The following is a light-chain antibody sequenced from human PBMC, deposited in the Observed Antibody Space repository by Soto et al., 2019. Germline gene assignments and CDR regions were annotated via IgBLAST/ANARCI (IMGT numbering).Light chain of an antibody. J-gene: IGLJ3*02. V-gene: IGLV3-21*04. Sequence: SYELTQPPSVSVAPGKTARITCGGNNIGSKSVHWYQQKPGQAPVLVIYYDSDRPSGIPERFSGSNSGNTATRTISRVEAGDEADYYCQVWDSSSDHPWVFGGGTKLTVL. CDR3: QVWDSSSDHPWV. CDR1: NIGSKS. CDR2: YDS.